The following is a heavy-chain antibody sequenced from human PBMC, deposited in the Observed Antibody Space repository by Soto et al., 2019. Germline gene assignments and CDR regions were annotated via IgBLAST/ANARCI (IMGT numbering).Heavy chain of an antibody. J-gene: IGHJ4*02. Sequence: PGGSLRLSCSASGFTFSIYAMHWVRDAPGKGLEYVSGIRGNGDPPFYADSVKGRFTISRDNSKNTLYLQMSSLSADDTAVYYCVKSRGGNNFDFFDWGQGALVTVSS. D-gene: IGHD5-12*01. CDR1: GFTFSIYA. CDR2: IRGNGDPP. V-gene: IGHV3-64D*06. CDR3: VKSRGGNNFDFFD.